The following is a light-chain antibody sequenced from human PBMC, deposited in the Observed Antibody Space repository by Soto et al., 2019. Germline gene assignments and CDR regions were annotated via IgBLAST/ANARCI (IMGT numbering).Light chain of an antibody. V-gene: IGLV1-40*01. J-gene: IGLJ1*01. Sequence: QSVLTQPPSVSGTPGQRITISCTGGSSNIGAGYPVHWYQQLPGTAPMLLIFGNTFRPSGVPDRFSGSRSGLAITGLQAEDEADYFCQSYDSSLSGYVFGTGTKVTVL. CDR1: SSNIGAGYP. CDR2: GNT. CDR3: QSYDSSLSGYV.